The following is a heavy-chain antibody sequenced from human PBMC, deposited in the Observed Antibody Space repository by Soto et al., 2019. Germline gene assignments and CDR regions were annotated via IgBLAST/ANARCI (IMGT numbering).Heavy chain of an antibody. J-gene: IGHJ4*02. CDR2: ISATGGST. D-gene: IGHD3-16*02. Sequence: GGSLRLSCAGSGFTFASYVMTWVRQAPGKGLEWVSSISATGGSTYYAGSVKGRFTISRDNSKNTLFLQMNSLRAEDTAIYYCANAEHPRRSIGFDYWGQGTLLTVSS. CDR3: ANAEHPRRSIGFDY. CDR1: GFTFASYV. V-gene: IGHV3-23*01.